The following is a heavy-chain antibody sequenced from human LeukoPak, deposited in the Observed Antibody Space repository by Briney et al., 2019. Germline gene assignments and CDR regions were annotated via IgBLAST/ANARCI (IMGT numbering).Heavy chain of an antibody. Sequence: GGSLRLSCAASGITFSNYVMSWVRQAPGKGLEWVANIKQDGSEKYYVDSVKGRFTISRDNAKNSLYLQVNSLRAEDTAVYYCARDGSGYYYDTLDFDYWGQGTLVTVSS. CDR2: IKQDGSEK. D-gene: IGHD3-22*01. CDR3: ARDGSGYYYDTLDFDY. V-gene: IGHV3-7*03. J-gene: IGHJ4*02. CDR1: GITFSNYV.